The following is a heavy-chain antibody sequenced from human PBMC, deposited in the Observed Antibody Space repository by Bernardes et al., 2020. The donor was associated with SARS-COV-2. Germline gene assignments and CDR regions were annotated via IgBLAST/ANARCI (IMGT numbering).Heavy chain of an antibody. CDR3: ARGVPGIAFDV. Sequence: GAFLQNTSNGTGYTIYQNWIGWVRPIPGKGLEWMGIIYPADPDTRYSPSFRGQVTISADRSTSTAYLQWSSLKASDTAMYYCARGVPGIAFDVWGQGTMVTVSS. D-gene: IGHD6-13*01. V-gene: IGHV5-51*01. CDR1: GYTIYQNW. J-gene: IGHJ3*01. CDR2: IYPADPDT.